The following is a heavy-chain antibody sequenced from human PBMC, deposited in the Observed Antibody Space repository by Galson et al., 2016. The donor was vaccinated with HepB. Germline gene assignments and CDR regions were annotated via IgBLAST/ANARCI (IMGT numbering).Heavy chain of an antibody. V-gene: IGHV1-24*01. Sequence: SVKVSCKVSGYSVTDFSMHWVRQAPGKGLEWMGGFDPKAEETIFAQKFQGRVTVTEDTSTDTAYMELTSLRSEDTAVYYCASEVIQLEQHRYIDFWGQGTLVIVSS. J-gene: IGHJ4*01. CDR1: GYSVTDFS. CDR3: ASEVIQLEQHRYIDF. CDR2: FDPKAEET. D-gene: IGHD1-1*01.